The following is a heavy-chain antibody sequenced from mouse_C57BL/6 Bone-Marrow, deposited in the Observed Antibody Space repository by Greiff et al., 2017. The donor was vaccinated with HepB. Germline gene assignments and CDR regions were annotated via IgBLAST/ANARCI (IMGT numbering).Heavy chain of an antibody. V-gene: IGHV8-8*01. J-gene: IGHJ1*03. CDR2: IWWDDDK. Sequence: QVTLKVSGPGILQPSQTLSLTCSFSGFSLSTFGMGVGWIRQPSGKGLEWLAHIWWDDDKYYNPALKSRLTSSKDTSKNQVILKIANVDTADTATYYCALSYWYFDVWGTGTTVTVSS. CDR1: GFSLSTFGMG. CDR3: ALSYWYFDV.